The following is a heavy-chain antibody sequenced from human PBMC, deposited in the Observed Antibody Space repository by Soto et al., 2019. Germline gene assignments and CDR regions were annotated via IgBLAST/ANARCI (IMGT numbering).Heavy chain of an antibody. CDR3: AKFEGHHLEYLYIDF. CDR2: ILGGGGAT. Sequence: EVQLLESGGGLVQPGGPLRLSCAAYGFTFSAYAMGWVRQAPGKGLEWVSTILGGGGATHYADSVKGRCTISREDSKNTLYAQMNRLRAEDTAVYYCAKFEGHHLEYLYIDFWGRGTLVTVSS. J-gene: IGHJ2*01. CDR1: GFTFSAYA. D-gene: IGHD1-1*01. V-gene: IGHV3-23*01.